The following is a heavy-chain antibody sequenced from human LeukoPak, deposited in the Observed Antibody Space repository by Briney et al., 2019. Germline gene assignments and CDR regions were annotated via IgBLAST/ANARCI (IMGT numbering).Heavy chain of an antibody. CDR1: GGSFSGYY. V-gene: IGHV4-34*01. Sequence: SETLSLTCAVYGGSFSGYYWSWIRQPPGEGLEWIGEINHSGSTNYNPSLKSRVTISVDTSKNQFSLKLSSVTAADTAVYYCARREGSYGYYYYYYMDVWGKGTTVTISS. CDR3: ARREGSYGYYYYYYMDV. CDR2: INHSGST. D-gene: IGHD5-18*01. J-gene: IGHJ6*03.